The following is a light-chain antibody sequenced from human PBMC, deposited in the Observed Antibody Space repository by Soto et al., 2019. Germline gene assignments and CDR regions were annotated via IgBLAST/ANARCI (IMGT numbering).Light chain of an antibody. V-gene: IGKV1-39*01. J-gene: IGKJ4*01. CDR3: QQTYSVPGT. Sequence: DIQMTQSPSSLSASVGDRLTITCRASQSIDSYLNWYQQKPGKAPKLLIYAASNLQSGVPSRFSGSGSGTDFTVTSSSLQPEDFATYYCQQTYSVPGTFGGGTKVEIK. CDR1: QSIDSY. CDR2: AAS.